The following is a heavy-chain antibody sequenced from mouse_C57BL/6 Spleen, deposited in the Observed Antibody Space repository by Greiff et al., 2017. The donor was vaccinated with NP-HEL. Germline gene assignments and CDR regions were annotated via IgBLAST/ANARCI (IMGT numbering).Heavy chain of an antibody. J-gene: IGHJ3*01. Sequence: QVQLKQSGAELVRPGASVTLSCKASGYTFTDYEMHWVKQTPVHGLEWIGAIDPETGGTAYNQKFKGKAILTADKSSSTAYMELRSLTSEDSAVYYCTRKTDYEYDDWFAYWGQGTLVTVSA. CDR2: IDPETGGT. CDR3: TRKTDYEYDDWFAY. D-gene: IGHD2-4*01. V-gene: IGHV1-15*01. CDR1: GYTFTDYE.